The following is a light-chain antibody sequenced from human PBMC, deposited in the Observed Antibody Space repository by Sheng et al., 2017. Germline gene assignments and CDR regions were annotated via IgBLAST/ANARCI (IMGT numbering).Light chain of an antibody. CDR3: QQYYSSPIT. V-gene: IGKV4-1*01. CDR2: WAS. Sequence: DILMTQSPDSLTVSLGERATINCKSSQSVLYSSNNKNYLAWYQQKPGQAPKLLIYWASTREFGVPDRFSGSGSGTDFTLTISSLRAEDVAVYYCQQYYSSPITFGQGTRLEIK. J-gene: IGKJ5*01. CDR1: QSVLYSSNNKNY.